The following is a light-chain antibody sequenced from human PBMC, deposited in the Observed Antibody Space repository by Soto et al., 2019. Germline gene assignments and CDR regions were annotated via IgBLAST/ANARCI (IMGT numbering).Light chain of an antibody. CDR3: QQLNSYPWT. CDR2: AAS. J-gene: IGKJ1*01. V-gene: IGKV1-9*01. Sequence: DIQLTQSPSFLSASVGDRVTITCRASQGISSYLAWYQQKPGKAPKLLIYAASTLQSGVPSRFSGSGSGRVFTLTISSLQPEDFATYYCQQLNSYPWTFGQGTKVDIK. CDR1: QGISSY.